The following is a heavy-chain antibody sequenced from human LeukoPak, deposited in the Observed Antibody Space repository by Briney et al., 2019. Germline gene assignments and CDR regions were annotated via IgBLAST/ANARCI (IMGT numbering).Heavy chain of an antibody. V-gene: IGHV3-15*01. D-gene: IGHD5-18*01. CDR2: IKSKTDGGTT. CDR1: GFTFSNAW. Sequence: GGSLRLSCAASGFTFSNAWMSWVRQAPGKGLEWVGRIKSKTDGGTTDYAAPVKGRFIISRDDSKNTLYLQMNSLKTGDTAVYYCTTGWRSPNPPNGGMRGYSYGSVDYWGQGTLVTVSS. CDR3: TTGWRSPNPPNGGMRGYSYGSVDY. J-gene: IGHJ4*02.